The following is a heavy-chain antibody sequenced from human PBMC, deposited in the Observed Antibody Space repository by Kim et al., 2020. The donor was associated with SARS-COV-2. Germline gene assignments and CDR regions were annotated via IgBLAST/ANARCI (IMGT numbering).Heavy chain of an antibody. Sequence: SVKVSCKASGGTFSSYAISWVRQAPGQGLEWMGGIIPIFGTANYAQKFQGRVTITADESTSTAYMELSSLRSEDTAVYYCASPSHYDFWSQGAFDIWGQGTMVTVSS. CDR1: GGTFSSYA. CDR3: ASPSHYDFWSQGAFDI. D-gene: IGHD3-3*01. J-gene: IGHJ3*02. V-gene: IGHV1-69*13. CDR2: IIPIFGTA.